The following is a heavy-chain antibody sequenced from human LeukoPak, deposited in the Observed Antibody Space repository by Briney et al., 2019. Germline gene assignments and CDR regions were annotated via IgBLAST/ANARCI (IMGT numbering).Heavy chain of an antibody. V-gene: IGHV4-34*01. D-gene: IGHD4-23*01. CDR1: GGSFSGYY. Sequence: PSETLSLTCAVYGGSFSGYYWSWIRQPPGKGLEWIGEINHSGSTNYNPSLKSRVTISVDTSKNQFSLKLSPVTAADTAVYYCARGVNSAFDIWGQGTMVTVSS. CDR3: ARGVNSAFDI. J-gene: IGHJ3*02. CDR2: INHSGST.